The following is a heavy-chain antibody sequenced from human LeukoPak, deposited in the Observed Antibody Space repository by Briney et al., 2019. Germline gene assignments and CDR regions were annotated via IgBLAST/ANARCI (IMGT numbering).Heavy chain of an antibody. CDR3: AGSNWGPPYFDY. CDR1: GGSFSGYY. CDR2: IYYSGST. V-gene: IGHV4-59*08. Sequence: PSETLSLTCAVYGGSFSGYYWSWIRQPPGKGLEWIGYIYYSGSTNYNPSLKSRVTISVDTSKNQFSLKLSSVTAADTAVYYCAGSNWGPPYFDYWGQGTLVTVSS. J-gene: IGHJ4*02. D-gene: IGHD7-27*01.